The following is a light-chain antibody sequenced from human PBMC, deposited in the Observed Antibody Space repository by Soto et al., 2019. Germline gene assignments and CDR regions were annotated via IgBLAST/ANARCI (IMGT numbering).Light chain of an antibody. CDR3: QQYGGSPIT. CDR1: QSVSRR. V-gene: IGKV3-20*01. Sequence: EVVLTQSPCTLSFSPGGRATLSCRASQSVSRRLAWYQQRPGQSPRLLISGASMRASGVPVRFIGSGSGTDFTLTITRLEPEDFAVYYCQQYGGSPITFGLGTRLEIK. J-gene: IGKJ5*01. CDR2: GAS.